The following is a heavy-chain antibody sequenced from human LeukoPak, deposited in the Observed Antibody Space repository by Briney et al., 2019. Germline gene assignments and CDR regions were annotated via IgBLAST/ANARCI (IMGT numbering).Heavy chain of an antibody. J-gene: IGHJ3*02. Sequence: SETLSLTCTVSGGSISNYYWSWIRQPAGKGLEWIGRIYSSGSTNYNPSLNSRVTMSVDTSKNQFSLKLSSVTAADTAVYYCARTSPKNGAFDMWGQGTVVTVSS. CDR2: IYSSGST. CDR1: GGSISNYY. V-gene: IGHV4-4*07. D-gene: IGHD2-8*01. CDR3: ARTSPKNGAFDM.